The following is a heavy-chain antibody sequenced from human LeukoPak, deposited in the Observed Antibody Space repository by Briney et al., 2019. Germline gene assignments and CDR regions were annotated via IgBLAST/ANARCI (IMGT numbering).Heavy chain of an antibody. V-gene: IGHV3-11*04. CDR1: GFTFSDYY. CDR3: ARAYTGSFSGTLEY. D-gene: IGHD1-26*01. J-gene: IGHJ4*02. Sequence: GGSLRLSCAASGFTFSDYYMTWIRQAPGKGLEWVSYISPSGITTYYTDSVKGRFTISRDNAKNSLSLQINSLRVEDTAVYYCARAYTGSFSGTLEYWGRGTLVTVSS. CDR2: ISPSGITT.